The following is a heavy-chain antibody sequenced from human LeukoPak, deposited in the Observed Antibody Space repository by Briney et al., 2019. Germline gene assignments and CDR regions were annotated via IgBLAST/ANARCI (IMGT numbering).Heavy chain of an antibody. D-gene: IGHD1-26*01. CDR3: AKGAGALYYYYMDV. CDR2: ISWNSGSI. CDR1: GFTFDDYA. Sequence: PGRSLRLSCAASGFTFDDYAMHWVRQGPGKGLEWVSGISWNSGSIGYADSVKGRFTISRDNAKNSLYLQMNSLRTEDTALYYCAKGAGALYYYYMDVWGKGTTVTISS. V-gene: IGHV3-9*01. J-gene: IGHJ6*03.